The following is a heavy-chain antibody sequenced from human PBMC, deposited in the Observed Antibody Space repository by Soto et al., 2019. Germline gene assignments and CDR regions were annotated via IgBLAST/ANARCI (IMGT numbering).Heavy chain of an antibody. CDR2: IYYSGST. Sequence: SETLSLTCTVSGGSVSSGSYYWSWIRQPPGKGLEWIGYIYYSGSTNYNPSLKSRVTISVDTSKNQFSLKLSSVTAADTAVYYCARGSYYYDSSGYSHYFDYWGRGTLVTVSS. V-gene: IGHV4-61*01. J-gene: IGHJ4*02. CDR3: ARGSYYYDSSGYSHYFDY. CDR1: GGSVSSGSYY. D-gene: IGHD3-22*01.